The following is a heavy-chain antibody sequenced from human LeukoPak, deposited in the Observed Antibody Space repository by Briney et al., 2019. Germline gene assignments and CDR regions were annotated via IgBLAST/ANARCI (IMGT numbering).Heavy chain of an antibody. CDR2: IGSSGNYI. D-gene: IGHD1-1*01. Sequence: GGSLRLSCGASGFTFSSYSMNWVRQAPGKGLEWVSYIGSSGNYIYYADSVKGRFTISRDNAQNSLYLQMISLRGEDTAVYYCARSQRRSYYGMDVWGQGTTVTVSS. CDR3: ARSQRRSYYGMDV. CDR1: GFTFSSYS. J-gene: IGHJ6*02. V-gene: IGHV3-21*04.